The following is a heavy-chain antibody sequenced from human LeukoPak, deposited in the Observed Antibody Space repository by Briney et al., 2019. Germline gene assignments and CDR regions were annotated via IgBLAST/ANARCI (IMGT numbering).Heavy chain of an antibody. CDR1: GFTFSSYS. V-gene: IGHV3-21*01. Sequence: GGPLRLSCAASGFTFSSYSMNWVRQAPGKGLEWVSSISSSSSYIYYADSVKGRFTISRDNAKNSLYLQMNSLRAEDTAVYYCARGDYDILTGHTDGGDYFDYWGQGTLVTVSS. J-gene: IGHJ4*02. CDR2: ISSSSSYI. D-gene: IGHD3-9*01. CDR3: ARGDYDILTGHTDGGDYFDY.